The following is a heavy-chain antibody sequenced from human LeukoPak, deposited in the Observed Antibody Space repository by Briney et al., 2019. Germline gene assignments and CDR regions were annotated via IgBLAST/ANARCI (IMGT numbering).Heavy chain of an antibody. Sequence: ASVKVSCKASGYTFTGYYMHWVRQAPGQGLEWMGWINPNSGGTNYAQKFQGRVTMTRDTSISTAYMELSRLRSDDTAVYYCATDRYYDSSGYYHNYFDYWGQGTLVTVSS. CDR1: GYTFTGYY. CDR2: INPNSGGT. J-gene: IGHJ4*02. CDR3: ATDRYYDSSGYYHNYFDY. V-gene: IGHV1-2*02. D-gene: IGHD3-22*01.